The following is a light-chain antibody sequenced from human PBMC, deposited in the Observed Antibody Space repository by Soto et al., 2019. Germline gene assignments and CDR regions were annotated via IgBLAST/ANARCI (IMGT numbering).Light chain of an antibody. CDR2: EVS. CDR1: SSDVGSYNY. J-gene: IGLJ1*01. V-gene: IGLV2-14*01. CDR3: SSYTSSSTLV. Sequence: QSVLTQPASVSGSHGQSITISCAGTSSDVGSYNYVSWYQQHPGKAPKLMIYEVSNRPSGVSNRFSGSKSGNTASLTISGLQAEDEADYYCSSYTSSSTLVFGTGTKVTVL.